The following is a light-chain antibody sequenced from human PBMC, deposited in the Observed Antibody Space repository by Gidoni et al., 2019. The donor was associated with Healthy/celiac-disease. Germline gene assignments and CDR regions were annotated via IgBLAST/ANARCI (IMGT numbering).Light chain of an antibody. Sequence: EIVLTQSPATLSLSPGERATLSCRASQSVSSYLAWYQQKPGQAPRLLIYDASNRAPGIPARFSGSGSGTDFTLTISSLEPEDFAVYYCQQRSNWWTFXQXTKVEIK. CDR1: QSVSSY. CDR2: DAS. V-gene: IGKV3-11*01. CDR3: QQRSNWWT. J-gene: IGKJ1*01.